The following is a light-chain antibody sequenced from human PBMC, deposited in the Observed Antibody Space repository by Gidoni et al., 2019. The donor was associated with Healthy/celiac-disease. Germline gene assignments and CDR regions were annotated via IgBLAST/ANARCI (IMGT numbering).Light chain of an antibody. CDR1: QSIRSW. J-gene: IGKJ1*01. CDR2: KAS. V-gene: IGKV1-5*03. CDR3: QQYNSYSQET. Sequence: DIQMTQSPSTLSASVGERVTITCRASQSIRSWLAWYQQKPGKAPKLLIYKASSLESGVPARFSGSGSGTEFTLTISSLQPDDFATYYCQQYNSYSQETFXQXTKVXIK.